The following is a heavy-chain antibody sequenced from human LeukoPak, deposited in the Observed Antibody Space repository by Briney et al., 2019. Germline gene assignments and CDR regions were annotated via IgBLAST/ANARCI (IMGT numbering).Heavy chain of an antibody. J-gene: IGHJ5*02. CDR2: IYYCGST. V-gene: IGHV4-59*01. CDR3: ARDRGSWLFDP. D-gene: IGHD1-26*01. CDR1: GASISSYY. Sequence: SETLSLTCTVSGASISSYYWNWIRQPPGKGLEWIGYIYYCGSTDYNPSLKSRVTISLDTSKNQFSLKLTSVTAGDTAVYYCARDRGSWLFDPCGQGSLVTVSS.